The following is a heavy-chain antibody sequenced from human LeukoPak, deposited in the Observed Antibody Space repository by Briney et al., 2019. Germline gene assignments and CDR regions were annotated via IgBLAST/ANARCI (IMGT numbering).Heavy chain of an antibody. J-gene: IGHJ2*01. Sequence: PSETLSLTCTVSGGSISSYYWSLIRQPPAKGLEWIGYIYYSGSTNYNPSLKSRVTMSVDTSKNQFSLKLSSVTAADTAVYYCARDRRTAHWYFDLWGRGTLVTVSS. CDR2: IYYSGST. CDR3: ARDRRTAHWYFDL. V-gene: IGHV4-59*01. D-gene: IGHD4-17*01. CDR1: GGSISSYY.